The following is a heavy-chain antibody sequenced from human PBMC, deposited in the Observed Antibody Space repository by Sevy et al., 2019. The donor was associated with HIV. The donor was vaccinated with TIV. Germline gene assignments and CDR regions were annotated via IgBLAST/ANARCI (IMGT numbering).Heavy chain of an antibody. V-gene: IGHV1-18*01. D-gene: IGHD2-15*01. CDR1: GYTFTSYR. CDR2: ISAHNSDT. J-gene: IGHJ4*02. Sequence: ASVKVSCKASGYTFTSYRINWVRQAPGQGLEWMGWISAHNSDTNYAQKLQGRVTMITDTSTTTAYMELRSLTSDDTAVYYCARAYCSSGSCYSLAYWGQGTLVTVSS. CDR3: ARAYCSSGSCYSLAY.